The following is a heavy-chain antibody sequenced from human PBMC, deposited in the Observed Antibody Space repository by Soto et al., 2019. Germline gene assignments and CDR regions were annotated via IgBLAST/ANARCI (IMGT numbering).Heavy chain of an antibody. Sequence: QVQLVQSGAEVKKPGASVKVSCKASGYTFTRSGISWVRQAPGQGPEWMGWISSYNGDTNYAQTFQGRVTMTTDTSTSTAYMELRRLRSDATAVYYCAREGVAPYYYYGMDVWGQGTPVTVSS. CDR1: GYTFTRSG. CDR2: ISSYNGDT. CDR3: AREGVAPYYYYGMDV. J-gene: IGHJ6*02. V-gene: IGHV1-18*01. D-gene: IGHD5-12*01.